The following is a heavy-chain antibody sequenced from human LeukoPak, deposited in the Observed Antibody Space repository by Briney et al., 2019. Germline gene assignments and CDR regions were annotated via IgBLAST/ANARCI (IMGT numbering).Heavy chain of an antibody. CDR3: AKDPIPGRIAAAGTGWFDY. V-gene: IGHV3-30*18. CDR1: GFTFSSYS. J-gene: IGHJ5*01. D-gene: IGHD6-13*01. Sequence: GGSLRLSCAASGFTFSSYSMNWVRRAPAQRLEWVAVISFDGSNNYCSASVKGRFTISRDNSKNTLYLQMNSLRAEDTAVYYCAKDPIPGRIAAAGTGWFDYWGQGTLVTVSS. CDR2: ISFDGSNN.